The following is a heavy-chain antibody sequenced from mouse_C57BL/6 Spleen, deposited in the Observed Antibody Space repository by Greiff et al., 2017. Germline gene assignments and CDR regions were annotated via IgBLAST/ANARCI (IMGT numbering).Heavy chain of an antibody. V-gene: IGHV1-54*01. J-gene: IGHJ1*03. Sequence: VQLQQSGAELVRPGTSVKVSCKASGYAFTNYLIEWVKQRPGQGLEWIGVINPGSGGTNYNQKFKGKSTLTVDKSSSTAYMQLSSLTSEDSAVYYCARGDYGDWYFDVWGTGTTVTVSS. CDR2: INPGSGGT. D-gene: IGHD1-1*02. CDR1: GYAFTNYL. CDR3: ARGDYGDWYFDV.